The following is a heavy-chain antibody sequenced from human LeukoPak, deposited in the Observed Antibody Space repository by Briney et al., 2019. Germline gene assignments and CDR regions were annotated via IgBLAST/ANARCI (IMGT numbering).Heavy chain of an antibody. J-gene: IGHJ3*02. V-gene: IGHV3-7*01. D-gene: IGHD3-3*01. CDR2: IKEDGSEK. CDR1: GFTFSDYW. CDR3: AREGDTPYYDFWSGYYNAFDI. Sequence: GGSLRLSCAVSGFTFSDYWMTWVRQAPGKGLEWVANIKEDGSEKYYVDSVKGRFTISRDNAKNSLYLQMNSLRAEDTAVYYCAREGDTPYYDFWSGYYNAFDIWGQGTMVTVSS.